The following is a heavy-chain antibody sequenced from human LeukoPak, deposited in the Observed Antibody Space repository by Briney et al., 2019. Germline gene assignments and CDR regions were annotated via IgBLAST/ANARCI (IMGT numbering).Heavy chain of an antibody. CDR1: GGSISSSNW. CDR3: AREGDPGSGYNYGNWLDP. J-gene: IGHJ5*02. D-gene: IGHD5-12*01. V-gene: IGHV4-4*02. Sequence: PSETLSLTCAVSGGSISSSNWWSWVRQPPGKGLEWIGEIYHSGSTNYNPSLKSRVTISVDTSKNQFSLKLNSVTTADTAVYYCAREGDPGSGYNYGNWLDPWGQGTLVTVSS. CDR2: IYHSGST.